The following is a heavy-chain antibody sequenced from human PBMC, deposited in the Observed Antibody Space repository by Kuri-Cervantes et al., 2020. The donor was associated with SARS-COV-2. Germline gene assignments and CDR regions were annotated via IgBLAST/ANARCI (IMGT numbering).Heavy chain of an antibody. CDR2: ISSSSSYI. CDR1: GFTFSSYS. Sequence: ESLKISCSAAGFTFSSYSMNWVRQAPGKGLGWGSSISSSSSYIYYADSVKGRFTISRDNAKNSLYLQMNSLGAEDTAVYYCARSPYSSSLIDYWGQGTLVTVSS. CDR3: ARSPYSSSLIDY. J-gene: IGHJ4*02. V-gene: IGHV3-21*01. D-gene: IGHD6-6*01.